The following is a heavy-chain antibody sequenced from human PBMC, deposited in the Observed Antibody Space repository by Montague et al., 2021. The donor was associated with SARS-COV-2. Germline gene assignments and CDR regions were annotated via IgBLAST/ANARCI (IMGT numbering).Heavy chain of an antibody. J-gene: IGHJ3*02. CDR3: ARLRGDYGGTYDTFDI. D-gene: IGHD4-23*01. Sequence: SETLSLSCTVSGGSISSWSYYWGWIRQPPGKGLEWSGSIYYSGSTYYNPSLKSRVTISVDTSKNQFSLKLSSVTAADTAVYYCARLRGDYGGTYDTFDIWGQGTMVTVSS. V-gene: IGHV4-39*01. CDR1: GGSISSWSYY. CDR2: IYYSGST.